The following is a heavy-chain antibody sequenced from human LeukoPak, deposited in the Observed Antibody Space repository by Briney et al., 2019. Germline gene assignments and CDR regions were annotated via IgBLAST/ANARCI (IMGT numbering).Heavy chain of an antibody. CDR2: INQDGSET. V-gene: IGHV3-7*02. J-gene: IGHJ3*02. D-gene: IGHD3-22*01. CDR3: ANDRGAGPPDAFDI. Sequence: TGGSLRLSCAASGFMFRSYWMNWVRQAPGKGLEWVANINQDGSETYYVDSVKGRSTISRDNAKNSLYLQLNSLRDQDTAVYYCANDRGAGPPDAFDIWGQGTTVTVSS. CDR1: GFMFRSYW.